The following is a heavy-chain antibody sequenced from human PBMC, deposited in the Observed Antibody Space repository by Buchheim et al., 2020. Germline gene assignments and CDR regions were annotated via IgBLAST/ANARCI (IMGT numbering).Heavy chain of an antibody. Sequence: EVQLVESGGGLVQPGGSLRLSCAASGFSFSSTWMNWVRQAPGKGLVWVSRINGDVISPNYADSVKGRFTISRDNAKNTLYLQMNSRRAEDTAVYSWARESSHYYGMDVWGQGTT. J-gene: IGHJ6*02. D-gene: IGHD2-15*01. CDR3: ARESSHYYGMDV. CDR2: INGDVISP. CDR1: GFSFSSTW. V-gene: IGHV3-74*01.